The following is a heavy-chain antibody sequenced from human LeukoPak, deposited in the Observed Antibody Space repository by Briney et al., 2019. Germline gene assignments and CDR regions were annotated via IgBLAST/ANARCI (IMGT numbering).Heavy chain of an antibody. Sequence: GGSLRLSCAASGFTVSSNYMSWVRQAPGKGLEWVSVIYSGAGGDRTYYADSVRGRFTIFRDNSKNTLYLQMNSLRAEDTAVYSCARGVGRSGSNLDYWGQGTLVTVSS. CDR1: GFTVSSNY. D-gene: IGHD3-22*01. V-gene: IGHV3-66*01. CDR2: IYSGAGGDRT. CDR3: ARGVGRSGSNLDY. J-gene: IGHJ4*02.